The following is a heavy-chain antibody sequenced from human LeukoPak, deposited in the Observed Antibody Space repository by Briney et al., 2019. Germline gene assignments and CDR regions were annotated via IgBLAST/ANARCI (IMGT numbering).Heavy chain of an antibody. CDR1: GFTFSSYS. D-gene: IGHD2-2*01. V-gene: IGHV3-48*02. CDR2: ISSSSSSI. CDR3: ARAGYCSSTSCYGVYYYYGMDL. Sequence: PGGSLRLSCAASGFTFSSYSMNWVRQAPGKGLEWVSYISSSSSSIYYADSVKGRFTISRDNAKNSLYLQMNSLRDEDTAVYYCARAGYCSSTSCYGVYYYYGMDLWGQGTTVTVSS. J-gene: IGHJ6*02.